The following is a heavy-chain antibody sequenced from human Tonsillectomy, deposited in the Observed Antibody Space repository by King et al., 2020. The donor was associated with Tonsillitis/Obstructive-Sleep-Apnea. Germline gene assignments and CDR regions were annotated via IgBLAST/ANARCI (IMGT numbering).Heavy chain of an antibody. J-gene: IGHJ6*03. CDR1: GGSISSSSYY. CDR3: AQWLVAGDYYYYYMDV. Sequence: QLQESGPGLVKPSETLSLTCTVSGGSISSSSYYWGWIRQPPGKGLEWIGSIYYSGSTYYNPSLKSRVTISVDTSKNQFSLKLSSVTAADTAVYYCAQWLVAGDYYYYYMDVWGKGTTVTVSS. V-gene: IGHV4-39*01. D-gene: IGHD6-19*01. CDR2: IYYSGST.